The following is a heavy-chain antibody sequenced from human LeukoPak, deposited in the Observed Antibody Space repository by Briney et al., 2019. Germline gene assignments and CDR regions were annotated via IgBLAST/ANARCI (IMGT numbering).Heavy chain of an antibody. D-gene: IGHD6-19*01. Sequence: GGSLRLSCAASGFTFDDYGMSWVRQAPGKGLEWVSGINWNGGSTGYADSVKGRFTISRDNAKNSLYLQMNSLRAEDTAVYYCARGGSNSGWYGRDFDYWGQGTLVSVSS. CDR2: INWNGGST. CDR3: ARGGSNSGWYGRDFDY. J-gene: IGHJ4*02. V-gene: IGHV3-20*04. CDR1: GFTFDDYG.